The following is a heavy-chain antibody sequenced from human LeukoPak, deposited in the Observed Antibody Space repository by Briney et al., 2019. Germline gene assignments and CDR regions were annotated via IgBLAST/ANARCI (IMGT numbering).Heavy chain of an antibody. CDR3: ARDLPGVVVVAATHPDAFDI. Sequence: GGSLRLSCAASGFTFSSYWMSWVRQAPGKGLEWVANIKQDGSEKYYVDSVKGRFTISRDNAKNSLYLQMNSLRAEDTAVYYCARDLPGVVVVAATHPDAFDIWGQGTMVTVSS. V-gene: IGHV3-7*01. CDR1: GFTFSSYW. CDR2: IKQDGSEK. D-gene: IGHD2-15*01. J-gene: IGHJ3*02.